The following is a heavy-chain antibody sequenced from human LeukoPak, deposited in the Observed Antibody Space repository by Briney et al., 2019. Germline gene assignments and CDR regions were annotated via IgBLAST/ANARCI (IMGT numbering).Heavy chain of an antibody. J-gene: IGHJ4*02. Sequence: GGSLRLSCAASGFTFSSYEMNWVRQAPGKGLEWVSYISSSGSTIYYADSVKGRFTISRDNAKNSLYLQMNSLRAEDTALYYCARGALYSSGWYSHYFDYWGQGTLVTVSS. CDR2: ISSSGSTI. CDR3: ARGALYSSGWYSHYFDY. D-gene: IGHD6-19*01. V-gene: IGHV3-48*03. CDR1: GFTFSSYE.